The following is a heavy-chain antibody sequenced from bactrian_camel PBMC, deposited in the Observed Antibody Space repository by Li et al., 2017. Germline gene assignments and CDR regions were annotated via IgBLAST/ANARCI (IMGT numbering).Heavy chain of an antibody. D-gene: IGHD6*01. J-gene: IGHJ4*01. CDR2: IDYDGNT. Sequence: QLVESGGGSVQAGGSLRLSCKASGFTFRDSDMGWYRQAPGNVCELVSCIDYDGNTYYADSVKGRFTIYEDNAKTAVYLQMRDLKPEDTASYYCAADSHKDVSDLRCDLWGQGTQVTVS. V-gene: IGHV3S10*01. CDR3: AADSHKDVSDLRCDL. CDR1: GFTFRDSD.